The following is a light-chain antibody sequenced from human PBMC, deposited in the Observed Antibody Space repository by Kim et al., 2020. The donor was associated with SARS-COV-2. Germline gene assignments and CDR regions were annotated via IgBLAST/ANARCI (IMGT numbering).Light chain of an antibody. J-gene: IGLJ3*02. CDR3: GTWDSSLSAGV. CDR2: DNY. V-gene: IGLV1-51*01. Sequence: QSVLTQPPSVSAAPGQKVTISCSGSSSNIGNNLVSWYQQLPGTAPKLLIYDNYKRPSGIPDRFSGSKSGTSATLGITGLQTGDEADYYCGTWDSSLSAGVFGGGTQLTVL. CDR1: SSNIGNNL.